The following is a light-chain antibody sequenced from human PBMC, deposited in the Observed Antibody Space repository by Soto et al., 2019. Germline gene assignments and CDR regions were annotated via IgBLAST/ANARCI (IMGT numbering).Light chain of an antibody. CDR2: DAS. J-gene: IGKJ4*01. CDR1: QSVSSY. Sequence: EIVLTQSPATLSLSPGERATLSCWASQSVSSYLAWYQHKPGQAPRLLIYDASTRATGIPARFSGSGSGTEFTLTISSLQSEDFAVYYCQQYNNWPLTFGGGTKVDIK. CDR3: QQYNNWPLT. V-gene: IGKV3-15*01.